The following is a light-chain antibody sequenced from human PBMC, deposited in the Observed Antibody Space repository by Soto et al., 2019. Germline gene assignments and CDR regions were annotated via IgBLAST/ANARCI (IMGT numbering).Light chain of an antibody. Sequence: QSALTQPPSASGFLGQSVTISCTGTSSDIGDYNYVSWYQQHAGKAPKLMIYEVSQRPSGVPDRFSGSKSGNTASLTVSGLQAEDEADYYCGSYVGSKSFVFGGGTKLTVL. J-gene: IGLJ3*02. CDR1: SSDIGDYNY. V-gene: IGLV2-8*01. CDR2: EVS. CDR3: GSYVGSKSFV.